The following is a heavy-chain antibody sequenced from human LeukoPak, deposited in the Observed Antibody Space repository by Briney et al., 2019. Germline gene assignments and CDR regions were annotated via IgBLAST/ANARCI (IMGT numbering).Heavy chain of an antibody. J-gene: IGHJ4*02. D-gene: IGHD5-12*01. CDR1: GYTFTSYY. CDR2: INPSGGST. CDR3: ARAALTTATILVFDY. Sequence: ASVKVSCKASGYTFTSYYMHWVRQAPGQGLEWMGIINPSGGSTSYAQKFQGKVTMTRDTSTSTVYMELSSLRSEDTAVYYCARAALTTATILVFDYWGQGTLDTVSS. V-gene: IGHV1-46*01.